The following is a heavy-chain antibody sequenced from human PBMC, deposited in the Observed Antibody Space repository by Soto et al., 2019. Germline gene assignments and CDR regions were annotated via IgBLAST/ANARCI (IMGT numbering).Heavy chain of an antibody. CDR1: GFTFSNYW. J-gene: IGHJ4*02. CDR3: ARDRLIAGPDIDQ. CDR2: VGSDGRGA. Sequence: EVQLVESGGGLVQPGGSVRLSCAASGFTFSNYWMHWVRQTPGKGLVWVSRVGSDGRGATYADSVKGRFTISRDNAKNTLYLQMDSLRGEGTAMYHCARDRLIAGPDIDQWGQGILVKVSS. V-gene: IGHV3-74*01. D-gene: IGHD2-15*01.